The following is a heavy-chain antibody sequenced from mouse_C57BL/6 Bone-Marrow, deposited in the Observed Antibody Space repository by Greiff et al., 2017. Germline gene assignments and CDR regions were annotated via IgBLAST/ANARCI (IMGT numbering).Heavy chain of an antibody. CDR2: IYPGDGDT. D-gene: IGHD1-1*01. CDR1: GYAFSSSW. J-gene: IGHJ4*01. Sequence: QVQLQQSGPELVKPGASVKISCKASGYAFSSSWMNWVKQRPGKGLEWIGRIYPGDGDTNYNGKFKGKATLTADKSSSTAYMQLSSLTSEDSAVYFCARPITTVVPYAMDYWGQGTSVTVSS. CDR3: ARPITTVVPYAMDY. V-gene: IGHV1-82*01.